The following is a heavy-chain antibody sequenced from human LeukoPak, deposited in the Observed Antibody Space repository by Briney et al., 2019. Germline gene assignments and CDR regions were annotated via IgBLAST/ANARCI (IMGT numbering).Heavy chain of an antibody. CDR1: GGSISSYY. CDR2: IYYSGST. J-gene: IGHJ5*02. Sequence: SQTLSLTCAVSGGSISSYYWSWIRQPPGKGLEGIGYIYYSGSTNYNPSLKSRVTISVDTSRNQFSLKLSSVTAADTAVYYCARNRGYSYGNTDWWFDPWGQGTLVTVSS. CDR3: ARNRGYSYGNTDWWFDP. D-gene: IGHD5-18*01. V-gene: IGHV4-59*08.